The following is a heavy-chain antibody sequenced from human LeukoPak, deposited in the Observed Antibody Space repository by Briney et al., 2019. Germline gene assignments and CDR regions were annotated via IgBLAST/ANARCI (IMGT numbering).Heavy chain of an antibody. CDR2: IRSKAYGGTT. D-gene: IGHD3-10*01. CDR3: TTVGVYYYDH. J-gene: IGHJ5*02. V-gene: IGHV3-15*01. Sequence: GGSLRLSCAASGLTFSSAWMTWVRLAPGRGLEWVGRIRSKAYGGTTDYAEPVKGRFIISRDDSENTVYLQMNSLKTEDTGDYYCTTVGVYYYDHWGPGKRVTVSS. CDR1: GLTFSSAW.